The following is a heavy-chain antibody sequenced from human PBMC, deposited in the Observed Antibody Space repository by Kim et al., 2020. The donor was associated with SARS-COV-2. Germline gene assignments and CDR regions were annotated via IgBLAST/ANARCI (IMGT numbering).Heavy chain of an antibody. CDR2: ISAYNGNT. D-gene: IGHD1-1*01. CDR1: GYTFTSYG. CDR3: ARDPYGTTGTPLNKNYYYYYGMDV. J-gene: IGHJ6*02. V-gene: IGHV1-18*01. Sequence: ASVKVSCKASGYTFTSYGISWVRQAPGQGLEWMGWISAYNGNTNYAQKLQGRVTMTTDTSTSTAYMELRSLRSDDTAVYYCARDPYGTTGTPLNKNYYYYYGMDVWGQGTTVTVSS.